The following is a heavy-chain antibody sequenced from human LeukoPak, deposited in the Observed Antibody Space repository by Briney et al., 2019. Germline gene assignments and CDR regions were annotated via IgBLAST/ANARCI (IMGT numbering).Heavy chain of an antibody. D-gene: IGHD3-22*01. CDR3: ASNYDSSGYYYGWFDP. J-gene: IGHJ5*02. CDR1: GGSISSYY. CDR2: IYCSGST. V-gene: IGHV4-59*01. Sequence: SETLSLTCTVSGGSISSYYWSWIRQPPGKGLDWMGYIYCSGSTNYNPSLKSRVTISVDTSKNQFSLKLSSVTAADTAVYYCASNYDSSGYYYGWFDPWGQGTLVTVSS.